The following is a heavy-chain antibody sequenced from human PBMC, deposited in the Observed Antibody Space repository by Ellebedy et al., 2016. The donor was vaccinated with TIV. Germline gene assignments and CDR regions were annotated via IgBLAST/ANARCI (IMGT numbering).Heavy chain of an antibody. J-gene: IGHJ3*01. D-gene: IGHD4-17*01. CDR3: VTDGSYGDYRSPTHAFEF. V-gene: IGHV3-7*01. Sequence: GGSLRLSCAAPGFTFSSYWMSRVRQAPGKGLEWVANINQDGSETYYVDSVKGRFTISIDDAKNSLYLQMNGLGADDTAVYYCVTDGSYGDYRSPTHAFEFWGQGTMVTVSS. CDR2: INQDGSET. CDR1: GFTFSSYW.